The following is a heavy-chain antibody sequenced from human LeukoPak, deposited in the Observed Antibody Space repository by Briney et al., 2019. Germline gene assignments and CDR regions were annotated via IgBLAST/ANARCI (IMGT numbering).Heavy chain of an antibody. Sequence: VASVNVSCKASGGTFSSYAINWVRQAPGQGLEWMGWISAYNGSTNYAQKLQGRVTMTTDTSTSTAYMELRSLRSDDTAVYYCARDGYGEGWFDPWGQGTLVTVSS. CDR1: GGTFSSYA. CDR3: ARDGYGEGWFDP. D-gene: IGHD4-17*01. CDR2: ISAYNGST. V-gene: IGHV1-18*01. J-gene: IGHJ5*02.